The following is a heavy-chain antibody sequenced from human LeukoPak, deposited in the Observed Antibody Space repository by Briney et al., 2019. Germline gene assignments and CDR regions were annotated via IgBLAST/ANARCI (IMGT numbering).Heavy chain of an antibody. CDR1: GFTVTGYA. J-gene: IGHJ4*02. CDR2: ISGSGGNT. D-gene: IGHD5-24*01. CDR3: AKSSVKMATSSLDY. V-gene: IGHV3-23*01. Sequence: GGSLRLSCVASGFTVTGYAMTWVRQAPGRGLEWVSTISGSGGNTYYADSVQGRFTISRDNSKNSLHLQMSSLRAEDTAIYYCAKSSVKMATSSLDYWGQGTLVTVSS.